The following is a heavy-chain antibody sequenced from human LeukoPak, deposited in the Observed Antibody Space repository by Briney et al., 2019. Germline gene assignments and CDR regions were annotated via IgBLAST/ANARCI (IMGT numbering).Heavy chain of an antibody. D-gene: IGHD3-10*01. CDR3: AKDLLRIYWRTFDS. Sequence: PGGSLRLSCAASGFTFSSYAMNWVRQAPGKGLEWGSSFNDTGSSTYYADSVKGRFTISRDNSKNTLYLQMTNLRAEDTAVYFCAKDLLRIYWRTFDSWGQGALVIVSS. V-gene: IGHV3-23*01. CDR1: GFTFSSYA. CDR2: FNDTGSST. J-gene: IGHJ4*02.